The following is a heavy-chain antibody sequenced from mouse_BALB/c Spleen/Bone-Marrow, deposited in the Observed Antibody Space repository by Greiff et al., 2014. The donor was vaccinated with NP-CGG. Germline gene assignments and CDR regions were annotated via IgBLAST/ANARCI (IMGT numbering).Heavy chain of an antibody. CDR2: IDPANGNT. CDR1: GFNIKDTY. Sequence: EVQLQQSGSELVKPGASVKLSCTASGFNIKDTYMHWVRQRPEQGLEWIGRIDPANGNTKYDPKFQGKATITADTSSNTAYLQLSSLTYEDTAVYYCAGASYYAMDYWGQGTSVTVSA. CDR3: AGASYYAMDY. V-gene: IGHV14-3*02. J-gene: IGHJ4*01.